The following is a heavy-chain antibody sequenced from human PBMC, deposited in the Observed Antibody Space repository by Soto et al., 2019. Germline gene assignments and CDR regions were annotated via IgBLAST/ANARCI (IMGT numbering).Heavy chain of an antibody. J-gene: IGHJ4*02. CDR1: GGSISSYY. V-gene: IGHV4-59*08. CDR2: IYYSGST. D-gene: IGHD2-21*01. Sequence: SETLSLTCTVSGGSISSYYWSWIRQPPGKGLEWIGYIYYSGSTNYNPSLKSRVTISVDTSKNQFSLKLSSVTAADTAVYYCARSSIHPHYFDYWGQGTLVTVSS. CDR3: ARSSIHPHYFDY.